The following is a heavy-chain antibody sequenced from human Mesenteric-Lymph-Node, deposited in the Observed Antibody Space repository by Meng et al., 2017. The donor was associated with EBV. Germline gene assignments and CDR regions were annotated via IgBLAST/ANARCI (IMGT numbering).Heavy chain of an antibody. D-gene: IGHD5-12*01. V-gene: IGHV1-3*01. CDR3: ARQYSGYDIFDY. CDR1: GSTFTSYA. J-gene: IGHJ4*02. Sequence: GQLVQSGAEVKKPGASVEVSCKASGSTFTSYAMHWVPQSPGQRLEWMGWINAGNGNTKYSQKFQGRVTITADESTSTAYMELSSLRSEDTAVYYCARQYSGYDIFDYWGQGTLVTVSS. CDR2: INAGNGNT.